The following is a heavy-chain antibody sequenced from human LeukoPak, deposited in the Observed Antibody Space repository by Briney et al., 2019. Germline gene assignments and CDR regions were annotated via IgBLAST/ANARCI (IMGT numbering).Heavy chain of an antibody. J-gene: IGHJ4*01. CDR2: INHSGST. CDR1: GGSFSGYY. D-gene: IGHD4-17*01. V-gene: IGHV4-34*01. CDR3: VGRRGDGDYRPEF. Sequence: PSETLSLTCAVYGGSFSGYYWSWIRQPPGKGLEWIGEINHSGSTNYNPSLKSRVTISVDTSKNQFSLTLTSVTAADTSVYYCVGRRGDGDYRPEFWGHGTLVTVSS.